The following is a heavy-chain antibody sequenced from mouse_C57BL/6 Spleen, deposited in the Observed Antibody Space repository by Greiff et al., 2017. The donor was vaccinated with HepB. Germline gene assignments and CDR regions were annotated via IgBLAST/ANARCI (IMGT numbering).Heavy chain of an antibody. CDR1: GFTFSSYA. D-gene: IGHD1-1*01. J-gene: IGHJ1*03. Sequence: EVMLVESGGGLVKPGGSLKLSCAASGFTFSSYAMSWVRQTPEKRLEWVATISDGGSYTYYPDNVKGRFTISRDNAKNNLYLQMSHLKSEDTAMYYCARAITTVVHFDVWGTGTTVTVSS. CDR3: ARAITTVVHFDV. CDR2: ISDGGSYT. V-gene: IGHV5-4*03.